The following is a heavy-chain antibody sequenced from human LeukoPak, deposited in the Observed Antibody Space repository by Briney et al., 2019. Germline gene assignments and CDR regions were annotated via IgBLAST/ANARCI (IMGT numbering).Heavy chain of an antibody. Sequence: SSETLSLTCAVYGGSFSGYYWSWIRQPPGKGLEWIGEINHSGSTNYNPSLKSRVTISVDTSKNQFSLKLSSVTAADTAVYYCASYYYYGSGSYYNAWNWFDPWGQGTLVTVSS. CDR1: GGSFSGYY. CDR3: ASYYYYGSGSYYNAWNWFDP. D-gene: IGHD3-10*01. V-gene: IGHV4-34*01. J-gene: IGHJ5*02. CDR2: INHSGST.